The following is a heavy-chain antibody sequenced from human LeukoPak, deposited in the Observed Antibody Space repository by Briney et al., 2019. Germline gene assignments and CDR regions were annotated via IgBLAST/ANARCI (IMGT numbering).Heavy chain of an antibody. J-gene: IGHJ4*02. CDR2: INWNGGST. Sequence: GRSLRLSCAASGFTFDDYGMSWVRQAPGKGLEWVSGINWNGGSTGYADSVKGRFTISRDNAKNSLYLQMNSLRAEDTALYYCARVVITIFGVAISAYFDYWGQGTLVTVSS. V-gene: IGHV3-20*04. CDR1: GFTFDDYG. D-gene: IGHD3-3*01. CDR3: ARVVITIFGVAISAYFDY.